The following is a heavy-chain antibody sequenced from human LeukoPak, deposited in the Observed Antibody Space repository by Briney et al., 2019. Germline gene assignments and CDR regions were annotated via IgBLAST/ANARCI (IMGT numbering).Heavy chain of an antibody. Sequence: ASVTVSCKASGYTFTSYDINWGRQATGQGLEWMGWTNPKSGDTGYAQKFQGRVTMTRSTSISTAYMELSSLRSEDTAVYYCARVTGSIDYWGQGTLVPVSS. J-gene: IGHJ4*02. CDR2: TNPKSGDT. CDR1: GYTFTSYD. V-gene: IGHV1-8*01. D-gene: IGHD1-26*01. CDR3: ARVTGSIDY.